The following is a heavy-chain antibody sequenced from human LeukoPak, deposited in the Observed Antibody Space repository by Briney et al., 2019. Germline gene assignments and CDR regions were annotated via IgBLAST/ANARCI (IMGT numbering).Heavy chain of an antibody. D-gene: IGHD6-13*01. CDR1: GFTFSSYS. Sequence: GSLRLSCAASGFTFSSYSMNWVRQAPGKGLEWVSSISSSSSYIYYADSVKGRFTISRDNAKNSLYLQMNSLRAEDTAMYYCARELQQLAYFDYWGQGTLVTVSS. V-gene: IGHV3-21*01. CDR3: ARELQQLAYFDY. CDR2: ISSSSSYI. J-gene: IGHJ4*02.